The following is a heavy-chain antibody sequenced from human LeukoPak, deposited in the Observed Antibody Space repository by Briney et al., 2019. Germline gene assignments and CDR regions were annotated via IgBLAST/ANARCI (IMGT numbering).Heavy chain of an antibody. CDR1: GGSISSGGYY. J-gene: IGHJ4*02. D-gene: IGHD6-13*01. CDR3: AREAAAGTEVDY. Sequence: SETLSLTCTVSGGSISSGGYYWSWIRQPPGKGLEWIGYIYHSGSTYYNPSLKSRVTISVDRTKNQFSLKLSSVTAADTAVYYCAREAAAGTEVDYWGQGTLVTVS. V-gene: IGHV4-30-2*01. CDR2: IYHSGST.